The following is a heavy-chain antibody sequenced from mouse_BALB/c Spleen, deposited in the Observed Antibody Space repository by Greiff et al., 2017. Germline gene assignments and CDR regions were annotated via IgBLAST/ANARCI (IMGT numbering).Heavy chain of an antibody. CDR1: GFTFSSYA. J-gene: IGHJ4*01. CDR2: ISSGGST. CDR3: AREGDRYAHAMDY. Sequence: DVKLVESGGGLVKPGGSLKLSCAASGFTFSSYAMSWVRQTPEKRLEWVASISSGGSTYYPDSVKGRFTISRDNARNILYLQMSSLRSEDTAMYYCAREGDRYAHAMDYWGQGTSVTVSS. V-gene: IGHV5-6-5*01. D-gene: IGHD2-14*01.